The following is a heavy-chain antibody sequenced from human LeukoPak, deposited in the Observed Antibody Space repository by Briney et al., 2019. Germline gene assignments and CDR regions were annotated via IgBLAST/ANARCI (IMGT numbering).Heavy chain of an antibody. D-gene: IGHD5-18*01. Sequence: PSETLSLTCTVSGGSISSYYWSWIRQPPGKGLEWIGYIYYSGSTNYNPSLKSRVTISVDTSKNQFSLKLSSVTAADTAVYYCAGGLGYSYGTGADYWGQGTLVTVSS. CDR2: IYYSGST. J-gene: IGHJ4*02. CDR1: GGSISSYY. CDR3: AGGLGYSYGTGADY. V-gene: IGHV4-59*01.